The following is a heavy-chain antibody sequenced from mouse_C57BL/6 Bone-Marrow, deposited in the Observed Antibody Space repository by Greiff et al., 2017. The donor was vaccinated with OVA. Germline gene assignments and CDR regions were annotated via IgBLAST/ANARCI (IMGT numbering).Heavy chain of an antibody. CDR3: ARRGSGYRGDYAMDY. CDR1: GFSLTSYA. V-gene: IGHV2-9-1*01. CDR2: IWTGGGT. D-gene: IGHD3-2*02. Sequence: VKLVESGPGLVAPSQSLSITCTVSGFSLTSYAISWVRQPPGKGLEWLGVIWTGGGTNYNSALKSRLSISKDNSKSQVFLKMNSLQTDDTARYYCARRGSGYRGDYAMDYWGQGTSVTVSS. J-gene: IGHJ4*01.